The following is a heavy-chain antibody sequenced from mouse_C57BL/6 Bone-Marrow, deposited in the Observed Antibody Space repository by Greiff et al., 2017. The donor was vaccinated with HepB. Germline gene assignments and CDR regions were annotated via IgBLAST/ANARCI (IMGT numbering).Heavy chain of an antibody. CDR3: ARHGIYYGSSYWYFDV. J-gene: IGHJ1*03. Sequence: VQLKESGAELVKPGASVKLSCKASGYTFTEYTIHWVKQRPGQGLEWIGWFYPGSGSIKYNEKFKDKATLTADKSSSTVYMELSRLTSDDSAVYFCARHGIYYGSSYWYFDVWGTGTTVTVSS. V-gene: IGHV1-62-2*01. D-gene: IGHD1-1*01. CDR1: GYTFTEYT. CDR2: FYPGSGSI.